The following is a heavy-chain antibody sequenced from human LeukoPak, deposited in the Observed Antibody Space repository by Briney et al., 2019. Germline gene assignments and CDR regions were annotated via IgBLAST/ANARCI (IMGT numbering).Heavy chain of an antibody. CDR3: ARPTYYYDSSGYEY. D-gene: IGHD3-22*01. V-gene: IGHV1-8*01. CDR1: GYTFTSYD. J-gene: IGHJ4*02. CDR2: MNPNSGNT. Sequence: ASVKVSCKASGYTFTSYDINWVRQATGQGLEWMGWMNPNSGNTGYAQKLQGRVTMTTDTSTSTAYMELRSLGSDDTAVYYCARPTYYYDSSGYEYWGQGTLVTVSS.